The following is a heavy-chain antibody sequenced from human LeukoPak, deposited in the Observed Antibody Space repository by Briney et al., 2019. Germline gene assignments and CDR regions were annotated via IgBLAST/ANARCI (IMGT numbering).Heavy chain of an antibody. CDR2: INPNSGGT. D-gene: IGHD2-15*01. CDR3: ARASGDLYCSGGSCYEIDY. J-gene: IGHJ4*02. V-gene: IGHV1-2*02. CDR1: GYTFTGYY. Sequence: ASVKVSCKASGYTFTGYYMHWVRQAPGQGLGWMGWINPNSGGTNYAQKFQGRVTMTRDTSISTAYMELSRLRSDDTAVYYCARASGDLYCSGGSCYEIDYWGQGTLVTVSS.